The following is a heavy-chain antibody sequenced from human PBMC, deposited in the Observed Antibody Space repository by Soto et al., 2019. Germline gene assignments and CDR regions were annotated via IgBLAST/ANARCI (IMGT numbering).Heavy chain of an antibody. CDR1: GYTFTGYY. D-gene: IGHD2-15*01. V-gene: IGHV1-2*02. CDR2: INPNSGGT. Sequence: ASVKVSCKASGYTFTGYYIHWVRQAPGQGLEWMGWINPNSGGTKYPQKFQGRVTMTRDTSIRTVYMSLTGLKSDDTAVYFCARDLAKGGGSAGFDYWGQGTLVTSPQ. J-gene: IGHJ4*02. CDR3: ARDLAKGGGSAGFDY.